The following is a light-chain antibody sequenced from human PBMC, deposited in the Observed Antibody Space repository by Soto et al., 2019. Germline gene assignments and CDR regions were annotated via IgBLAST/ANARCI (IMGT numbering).Light chain of an antibody. CDR3: QQYNNWPPYT. CDR1: QSVSSN. CDR2: GAS. Sequence: EIVMTQSPATLSVSPGERATLSCRASQSVSSNLAWYQQKPGQAPRLLIDGASTRATGIPARFSGSGSGTEFTLNISSLQSEDFAVYYCQQYNNWPPYTFGQGTKLEIK. V-gene: IGKV3-15*01. J-gene: IGKJ2*01.